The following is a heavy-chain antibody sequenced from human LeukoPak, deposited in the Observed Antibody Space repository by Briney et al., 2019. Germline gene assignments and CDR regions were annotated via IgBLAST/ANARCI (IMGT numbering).Heavy chain of an antibody. Sequence: PSETLSLTCTVSGGSISSYYWSWIRQPTGKGLEWIGYIYYSGSTNYNPSLKSRVTISVDTSKNQFSLKLSSVTAADTAVYYCASSYYDILTGYYNPVNWFDPWGQGTLVTVSS. CDR2: IYYSGST. CDR1: GGSISSYY. J-gene: IGHJ5*02. CDR3: ASSYYDILTGYYNPVNWFDP. V-gene: IGHV4-59*01. D-gene: IGHD3-9*01.